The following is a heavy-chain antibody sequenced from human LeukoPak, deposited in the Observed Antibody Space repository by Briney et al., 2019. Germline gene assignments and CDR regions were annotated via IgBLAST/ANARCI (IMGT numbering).Heavy chain of an antibody. J-gene: IGHJ4*02. V-gene: IGHV3-23*01. CDR1: GFTFSSHA. CDR2: ISGSGGST. CDR3: AKEGQGVVVVIRYYFDY. D-gene: IGHD3-22*01. Sequence: GGSLRLSCAASGFTFSSHAMSWVRQAPGKGLEWVSAISGSGGSTYYADSVKGRFTISRDNSKNTLYLQMNSLRAEDTAVYYCAKEGQGVVVVIRYYFDYWGQGTLVTVSS.